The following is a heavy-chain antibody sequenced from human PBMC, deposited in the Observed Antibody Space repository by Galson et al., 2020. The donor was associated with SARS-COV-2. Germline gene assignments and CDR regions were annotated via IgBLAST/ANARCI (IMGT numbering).Heavy chain of an antibody. D-gene: IGHD4-17*01. CDR3: ARDSQGGNDYHYLRC. V-gene: IGHV1-24*01. J-gene: IGHJ4*02. CDR2: FDSEDGET. Sequence: ASVKVSCKVSGYTLTELSMHWVRQAPGKGLEWMGGFDSEDGETIYAQKFQGRVTLTEDTSTDTAHMELSSLRSEDTAVYYCARDSQGGNDYHYLRCWGQGTLVTVSS. CDR1: GYTLTELS.